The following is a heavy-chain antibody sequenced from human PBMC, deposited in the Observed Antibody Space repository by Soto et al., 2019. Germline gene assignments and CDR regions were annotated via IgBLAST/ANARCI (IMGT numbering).Heavy chain of an antibody. J-gene: IGHJ6*02. D-gene: IGHD2-15*01. V-gene: IGHV5-10-1*01. Sequence: GESLKISCKGSGYSFTSYWISWVRQMPGKGLEWMGRIDPSDSYTNYSPSFQGHVTISADKSISTAYLQGSSLKSSDTAMYYCATTPRASVTYYSNAGMDVWGQGTTVT. CDR2: IDPSDSYT. CDR1: GYSFTSYW. CDR3: ATTPRASVTYYSNAGMDV.